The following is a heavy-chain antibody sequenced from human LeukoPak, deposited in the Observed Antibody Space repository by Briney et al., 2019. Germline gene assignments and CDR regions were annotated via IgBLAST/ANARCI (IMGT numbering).Heavy chain of an antibody. CDR1: GGTFSSYA. CDR2: IIPIFGTA. D-gene: IGHD6-6*01. J-gene: IGHJ3*02. V-gene: IGHV1-69*01. CDR3: ARGGQLVFYDAFDI. Sequence: ASVKVSCKASGGTFSSYAISWVRQAPGQGLEWMGGIIPIFGTANYAQKFQGRVTITADESTSTAYMELSSLRSEDTAVYYCARGGQLVFYDAFDIWGQGTMVTVSS.